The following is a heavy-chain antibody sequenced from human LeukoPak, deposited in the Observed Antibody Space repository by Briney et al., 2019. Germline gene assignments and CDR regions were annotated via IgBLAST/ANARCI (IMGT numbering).Heavy chain of an antibody. CDR1: GFTFSSYE. CDR3: PSLYSSGWREGIAY. V-gene: IGHV3-48*03. D-gene: IGHD6-19*01. Sequence: GGSLRLSCAASGFTFSSYEMNCVRQAPGKGLQWVSYISMSGSTIYYADSVKGRVTISIDNVKNSLFVEMNGLRAEETAVYSCPSLYSSGWREGIAYWGQGTLVTVSS. CDR2: ISMSGSTI. J-gene: IGHJ4*02.